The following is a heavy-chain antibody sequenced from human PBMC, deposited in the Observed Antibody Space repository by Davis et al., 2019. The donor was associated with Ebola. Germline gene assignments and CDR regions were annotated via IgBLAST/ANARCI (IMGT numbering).Heavy chain of an antibody. Sequence: GGSLRLSCAASGFIVSDKYMSWVRQAPGKGLEWVSVLYTDGRTYHLDSVKGRFTISRDNSKNTVYLQMNDLRAEDTAVYYCTRHVPGDFWFFDLWGRGTTVTVSS. CDR1: GFIVSDKY. V-gene: IGHV3-53*01. CDR2: LYTDGRT. D-gene: IGHD4-17*01. J-gene: IGHJ2*01. CDR3: TRHVPGDFWFFDL.